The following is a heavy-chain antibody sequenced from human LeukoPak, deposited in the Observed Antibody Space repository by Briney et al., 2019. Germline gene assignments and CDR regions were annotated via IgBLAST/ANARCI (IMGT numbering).Heavy chain of an antibody. CDR2: IWYDGTDK. Sequence: PGGSLRLSCAASGFTFISFNMHWVRQAPGKGLEWVAVIWYDGTDKYYADSVKGRFTISRDNSKNTLYLQMNSLRAEDTAVYYCARGESGWYYYYYGMDVWGQGTTVTVSS. V-gene: IGHV3-33*08. D-gene: IGHD6-19*01. CDR1: GFTFISFN. CDR3: ARGESGWYYYYYGMDV. J-gene: IGHJ6*02.